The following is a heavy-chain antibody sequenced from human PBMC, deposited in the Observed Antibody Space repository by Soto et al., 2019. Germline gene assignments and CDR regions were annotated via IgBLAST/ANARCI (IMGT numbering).Heavy chain of an antibody. D-gene: IGHD3-9*01. Sequence: ASVKVSCKASCYTFTSYCISWVLQAPGQGLELMGWISAYNGNTKYAQKLQGRVTMTTDTYTSTAYMELRSLRSDDTAVYYRARAGPRPPFTLLTYWGQATLVTFTS. J-gene: IGHJ4*02. CDR3: ARAGPRPPFTLLTY. CDR1: CYTFTSYC. CDR2: ISAYNGNT. V-gene: IGHV1-18*04.